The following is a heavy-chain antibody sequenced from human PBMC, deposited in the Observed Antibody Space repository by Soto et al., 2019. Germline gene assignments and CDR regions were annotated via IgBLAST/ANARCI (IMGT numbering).Heavy chain of an antibody. CDR3: ARDSYDFWSGYGSQIDFDY. CDR1: GFSFEDYT. D-gene: IGHD3-3*01. J-gene: IGHJ4*02. V-gene: IGHV3-43*01. Sequence: GSLRLSCAASGFSFEDYTMHWVRHTPGKGPEWISLISWDGGRTLYSDSVKGRFIISRDNSKNSLYLQMNSLTTEDTALYFCARDSYDFWSGYGSQIDFDYWGQGTLVTVSS. CDR2: ISWDGGRT.